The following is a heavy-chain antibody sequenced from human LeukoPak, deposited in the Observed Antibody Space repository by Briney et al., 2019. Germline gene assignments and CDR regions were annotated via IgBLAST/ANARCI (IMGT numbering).Heavy chain of an antibody. D-gene: IGHD3-3*01. CDR1: GFTLSSYG. V-gene: IGHV3-30*18. CDR2: ISYDGSNK. J-gene: IGHJ4*02. CDR3: AKANDFWSGYEFDY. Sequence: GSSLRLSCASSGFTLSSYGMHWVRQAPGKGLEWVAVISYDGSNKYYADSVKGRFTISRDNSKNTLYLQMNSLRAEDTAVYYCAKANDFWSGYEFDYWGQGTLVTVSS.